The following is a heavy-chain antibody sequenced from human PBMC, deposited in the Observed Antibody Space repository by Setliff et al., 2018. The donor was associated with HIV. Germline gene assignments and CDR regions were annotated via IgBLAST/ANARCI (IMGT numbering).Heavy chain of an antibody. CDR1: GGSISGGSHY. J-gene: IGHJ4*02. CDR3: ASLFHDTSAPWLYYFDY. D-gene: IGHD3-22*01. CDR2: IYTSGRT. V-gene: IGHV4-61*02. Sequence: SSETLSLTCTVSGGSISGGSHYWSWIRQPAGKGLEWIGLIYTSGRTNYNPSLKSRVTISVDRSKNQFSLNLSSVTAADTALYYCASLFHDTSAPWLYYFDYWGQGTLVTVS.